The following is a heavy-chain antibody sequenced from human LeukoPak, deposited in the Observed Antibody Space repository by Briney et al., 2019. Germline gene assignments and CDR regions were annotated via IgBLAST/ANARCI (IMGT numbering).Heavy chain of an antibody. CDR2: IYSGGST. V-gene: IGHV3-53*01. CDR1: GFTVSSIY. D-gene: IGHD5-18*01. Sequence: GGSLRLSCAASGFTVSSIYMSWVRQAPGKGLEWVSVIYSGGSTYYADSVKGRFTISRDNSKNTLYLQMNSLRAEDTAVYSCARAPDTEFDYWGQGTLVTVSS. J-gene: IGHJ4*02. CDR3: ARAPDTEFDY.